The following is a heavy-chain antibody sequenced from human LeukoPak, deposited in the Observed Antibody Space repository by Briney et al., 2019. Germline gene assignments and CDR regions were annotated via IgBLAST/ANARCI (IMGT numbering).Heavy chain of an antibody. Sequence: GGSLRLSCAASGFTFSSYAMSWVRQAPGQGLEWVSAISGSGGSTYYADSVKGRFTISRDNSKNTLYRQMNSLRAEDTAVYCCAKDGGSVVPADTFDYWGQGTLVTVSS. V-gene: IGHV3-23*01. J-gene: IGHJ4*02. CDR3: AKDGGSVVPADTFDY. CDR2: ISGSGGST. CDR1: GFTFSSYA. D-gene: IGHD2-2*01.